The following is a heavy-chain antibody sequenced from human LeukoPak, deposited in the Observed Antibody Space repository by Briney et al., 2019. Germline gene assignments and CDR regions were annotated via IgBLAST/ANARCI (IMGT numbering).Heavy chain of an antibody. D-gene: IGHD3-10*01. V-gene: IGHV4-39*01. CDR3: ASQALWFGRTGWFDP. CDR2: IYYSGST. Sequence: PSETLSLTCTVSGGSISSSSYYWGWIRQPPGKGLEWIGSIYYSGSTYYNPSLKSRVTISVDTSKNQFSLKLSSVTAADTAVYYCASQALWFGRTGWFDPWGQGTLVTVSS. CDR1: GGSISSSSYY. J-gene: IGHJ5*02.